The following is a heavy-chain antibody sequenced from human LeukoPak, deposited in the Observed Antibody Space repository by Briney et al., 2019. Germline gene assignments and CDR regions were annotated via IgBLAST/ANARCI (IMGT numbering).Heavy chain of an antibody. V-gene: IGHV4-39*07. CDR3: ARADYNSSWTGGDWFDP. Sequence: SETLSLTCTVSGGSISSSSYYWGWIRQPPGKGLEWIGSIYYSGSTYYNPSLKSRVTISVDTSKNQFSLKLSSVTAADTAVYYCARADYNSSWTGGDWFDPWGQGTLVTVSS. J-gene: IGHJ5*02. D-gene: IGHD6-13*01. CDR1: GGSISSSSYY. CDR2: IYYSGST.